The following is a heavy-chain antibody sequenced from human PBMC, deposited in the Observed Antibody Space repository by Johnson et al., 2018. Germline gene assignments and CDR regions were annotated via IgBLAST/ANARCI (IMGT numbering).Heavy chain of an antibody. Sequence: QLVESGGGVVQPGRSLRLSCAASGFTFSAYGIHWVRQAPGQGLEWVAVISYDGSNKYYADSVKGRFTISRDNAKHTLYLQMNSLKTEDTAVYYCTTDRPAAYYYYYYMDVWGKGTTVTVSS. D-gene: IGHD6-25*01. CDR1: GFTFSAYG. CDR3: TTDRPAAYYYYYYMDV. V-gene: IGHV3-30*03. J-gene: IGHJ6*03. CDR2: ISYDGSNK.